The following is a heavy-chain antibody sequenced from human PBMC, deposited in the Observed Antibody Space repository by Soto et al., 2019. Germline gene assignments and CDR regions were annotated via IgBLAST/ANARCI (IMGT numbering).Heavy chain of an antibody. J-gene: IGHJ3*02. Sequence: PSETLSLTYTVSGGSISSYYWSWIRQPPGKGLEWIGYIYYSGSTNYNPSLKSRVTISVDTSKNQFSLKLSSVTAADTAVYYCARDNHSSGWYGLTFDIWGQGTMVTVSS. V-gene: IGHV4-59*01. CDR3: ARDNHSSGWYGLTFDI. CDR2: IYYSGST. CDR1: GGSISSYY. D-gene: IGHD6-19*01.